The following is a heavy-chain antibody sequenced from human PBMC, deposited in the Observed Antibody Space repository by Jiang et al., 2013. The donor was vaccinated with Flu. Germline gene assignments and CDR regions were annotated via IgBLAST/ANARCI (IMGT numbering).Heavy chain of an antibody. V-gene: IGHV3-23*04. D-gene: IGHD1-26*01. CDR3: AKATVSGSYSHYYFDY. CDR1: GFTFSSYA. Sequence: QLVESGGGLVQPGGSLRLSCAASGFTFSSYAMSWVRQAPGKGLEWVSAISGSGGSTYYADSVKGRFTISRDNSKNTLYLQMNSLRAEDTAVYYCAKATVSGSYSHYYFDYWGQGTLVTVSS. J-gene: IGHJ4*02. CDR2: ISGSGGST.